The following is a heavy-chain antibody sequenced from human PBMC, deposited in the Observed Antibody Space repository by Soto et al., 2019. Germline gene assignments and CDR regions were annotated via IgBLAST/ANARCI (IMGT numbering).Heavy chain of an antibody. CDR1: GGSISTYY. V-gene: IGHV4-59*01. CDR3: ARVGIYNWFDP. CDR2: IYYSGST. Sequence: SETLSLTCTVSGGSISTYYWSWIRQPPGKGLEWIGYIYYSGSTNYNPSLKSRVTISVDTSKKQFSLRLSSVTAADTAVYYCARVGIYNWFDPWGQGTLVTAPQ. J-gene: IGHJ5*02. D-gene: IGHD1-20*01.